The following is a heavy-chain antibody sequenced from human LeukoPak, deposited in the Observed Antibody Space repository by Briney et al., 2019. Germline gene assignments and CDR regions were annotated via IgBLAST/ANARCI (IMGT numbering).Heavy chain of an antibody. CDR2: IKTKTGGETA. CDR3: ATVGTTGSRPDY. Sequence: KSGGSLRLSCAASGFTFSNVWMSWVRQVPGKGLEWVGHIKTKTGGETADYAAPLKGRFSISRDDSKNTVYLQLSSLETEDTAVYFCATVGTTGSRPDYWGQGALVTVSS. D-gene: IGHD1-1*01. V-gene: IGHV3-15*01. CDR1: GFTFSNVW. J-gene: IGHJ4*02.